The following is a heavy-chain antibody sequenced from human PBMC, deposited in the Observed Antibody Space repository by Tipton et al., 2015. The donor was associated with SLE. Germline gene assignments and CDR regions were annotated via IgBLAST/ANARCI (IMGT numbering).Heavy chain of an antibody. CDR3: ARPVEAGGYFDY. CDR1: GGSISSSSYY. J-gene: IGHJ4*02. V-gene: IGHV4-61*02. Sequence: TLSLTCTVSGGSISSSSYYWSWIRQPAGKGLEWIGRIYTSGSTYYNPSLKSRVTISVDTSKNQFSLKLSSVTAADTAVYYCARPVEAGGYFDYWGQGTLVSVSS. CDR2: IYTSGST. D-gene: IGHD6-19*01.